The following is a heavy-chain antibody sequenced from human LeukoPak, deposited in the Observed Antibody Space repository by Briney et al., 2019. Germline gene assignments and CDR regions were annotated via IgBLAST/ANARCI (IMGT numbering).Heavy chain of an antibody. CDR2: INHSGST. Sequence: SETQSLTCAVYGGSFSGYYWSWIRQPPGKGLEWIGEINHSGSTNYNPSLKSRVTISVDTSKNQFSLKLSSVTAADTAVYYCARGFDYSRYYGMDVWGQGTTVTVSS. D-gene: IGHD4-11*01. CDR3: ARGFDYSRYYGMDV. J-gene: IGHJ6*02. CDR1: GGSFSGYY. V-gene: IGHV4-34*01.